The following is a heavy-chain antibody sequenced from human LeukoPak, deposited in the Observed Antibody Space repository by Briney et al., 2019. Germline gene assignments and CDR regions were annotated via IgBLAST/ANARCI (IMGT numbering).Heavy chain of an antibody. CDR3: ARGSLVRGVSYGMDV. Sequence: SETLSLTCTVSGGSISSYYWSWIRQPPGKGLEWIGYIYYSGSTNYNPSLKSRVTISVDTSKNQFSLKLSSVTAADTAVYYCARGSLVRGVSYGMDVWGKGATVTVSS. CDR1: GGSISSYY. J-gene: IGHJ6*04. CDR2: IYYSGST. D-gene: IGHD3-10*01. V-gene: IGHV4-59*01.